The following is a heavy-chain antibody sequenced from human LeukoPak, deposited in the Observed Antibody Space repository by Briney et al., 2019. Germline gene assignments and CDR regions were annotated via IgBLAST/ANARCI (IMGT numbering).Heavy chain of an antibody. V-gene: IGHV5-51*01. J-gene: IGHJ5*02. Sequence: HGESLKISCKGSGYSFTSYWIGWVRQMPGKGLEWMGIIYPGDSGTRYSPSFQGQVTISADKSISTAYLQWSSLKASDTAMYYCARHLLAGAYYYDSSGYYASSFDPWGQGTLVTVSS. CDR3: ARHLLAGAYYYDSSGYYASSFDP. CDR2: IYPGDSGT. D-gene: IGHD3-22*01. CDR1: GYSFTSYW.